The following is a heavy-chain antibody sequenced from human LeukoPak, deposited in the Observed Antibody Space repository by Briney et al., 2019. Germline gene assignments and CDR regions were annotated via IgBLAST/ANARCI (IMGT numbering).Heavy chain of an antibody. V-gene: IGHV1-18*01. CDR1: GGAFTSYG. CDR3: ARVMEPIVVVPAAIAWGNWFDP. D-gene: IGHD2-2*02. CDR2: ISAYNGNT. J-gene: IGHJ5*02. Sequence: ASVKVSCKAFGGAFTSYGISWGRQAPGQGLEWMGGISAYNGNTTYAQKLQGRVTMTTDTSTSTAYMELRSLRSDDTAVYYCARVMEPIVVVPAAIAWGNWFDPWGQGTLVTVSS.